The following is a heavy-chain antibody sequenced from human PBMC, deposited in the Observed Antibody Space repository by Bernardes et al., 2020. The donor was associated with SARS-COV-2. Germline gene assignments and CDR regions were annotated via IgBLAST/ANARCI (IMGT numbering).Heavy chain of an antibody. CDR2: IYDSGST. D-gene: IGHD3-22*01. CDR3: AREGSSGYFVWFDP. J-gene: IGHJ5*02. CDR1: GGTISSYY. Sequence: SETLSLTCAVSGGTISSYYLSWIRQSPGKGLEWIGYIYDSGSTDYNPSLKSRVTISVDTSKNQFSLKLSYVTAADTAVYYCAREGSSGYFVWFDPWGQGTLVTISS. V-gene: IGHV4-59*01.